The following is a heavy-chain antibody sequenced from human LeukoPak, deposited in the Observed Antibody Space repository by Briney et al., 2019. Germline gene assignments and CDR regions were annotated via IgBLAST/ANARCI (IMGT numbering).Heavy chain of an antibody. V-gene: IGHV3-9*01. CDR2: ISWDSGSI. CDR3: AKTLPSRSIAAAAIDY. J-gene: IGHJ4*02. Sequence: SLRLSCAASGFTFDDYAMLWVRHAPGKGLEWVSGISWDSGSIGYADSVKGRFTISRDNAKNSLYLQMNSLRAEDTALYYCAKTLPSRSIAAAAIDYWGQGTLVTVSS. CDR1: GFTFDDYA. D-gene: IGHD6-13*01.